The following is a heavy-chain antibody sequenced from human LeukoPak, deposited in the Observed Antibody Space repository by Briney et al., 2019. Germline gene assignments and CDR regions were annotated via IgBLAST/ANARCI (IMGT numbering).Heavy chain of an antibody. J-gene: IGHJ4*02. CDR1: GFTFSSYA. D-gene: IGHD3-22*01. Sequence: GGSLRLSCAASGFTFSSYAMSWVRQAPGEGLEWVSIISGSGGNTYYADSVKGRFTISRDNSKNTLYLQMNSLRAEDTAVYYCSEHRYYDSSGYFIRDYWGQGTLVTVSS. CDR3: SEHRYYDSSGYFIRDY. V-gene: IGHV3-23*01. CDR2: ISGSGGNT.